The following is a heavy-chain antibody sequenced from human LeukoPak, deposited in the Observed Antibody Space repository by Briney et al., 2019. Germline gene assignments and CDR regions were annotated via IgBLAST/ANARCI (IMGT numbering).Heavy chain of an antibody. CDR2: ITTSDGNT. CDR1: GFTFSSYA. CDR3: AKDGGLWVSAHWGDS. D-gene: IGHD7-27*01. Sequence: GGSLRLSCAASGFTFSSYAMSWVRQAPGKGLEWVLTITTSDGNTYYADSVKGRFTVSRDNSKNTLFLQMNSLRAEDTAVYYCAKDGGLWVSAHWGDSWGRGTLVTVSS. J-gene: IGHJ4*02. V-gene: IGHV3-23*01.